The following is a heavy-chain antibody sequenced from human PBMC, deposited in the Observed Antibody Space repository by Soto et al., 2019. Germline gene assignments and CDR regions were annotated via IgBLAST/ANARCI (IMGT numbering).Heavy chain of an antibody. Sequence: GGSLRLSCAASGFTFSSYGMHWVRQAPGKGLEWVAVIWYDGSNKYYADSVKGRFTISRDNSKNTLYLQMNSLRAEDTAVYYCARDXDLASPYYYDSSGCLDPWGQGTLVTVSS. CDR1: GFTFSSYG. CDR3: ARDXDLASPYYYDSSGCLDP. V-gene: IGHV3-33*01. D-gene: IGHD3-22*01. CDR2: IWYDGSNK. J-gene: IGHJ5*02.